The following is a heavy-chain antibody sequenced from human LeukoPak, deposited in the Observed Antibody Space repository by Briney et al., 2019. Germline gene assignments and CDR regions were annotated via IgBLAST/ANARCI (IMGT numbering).Heavy chain of an antibody. D-gene: IGHD3-22*01. CDR1: GGSFSGYY. CDR2: INHSGST. CDR3: ARGRGLLGRNWFDP. V-gene: IGHV4-34*01. J-gene: IGHJ5*02. Sequence: TASETLSLTCAVYGGSFSGYYWSWIRQPPGKGLEWIGEINHSGSTNYNPSLKSRVTISVDTSKNQFSLKLSSVTAADTAVYYCARGRGLLGRNWFDPWGQGTLATVSS.